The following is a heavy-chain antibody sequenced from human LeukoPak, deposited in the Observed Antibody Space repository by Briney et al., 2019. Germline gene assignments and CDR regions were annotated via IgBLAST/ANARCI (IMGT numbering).Heavy chain of an antibody. V-gene: IGHV3-30*04. CDR1: GFTFSDYA. CDR3: EKDYIGDRDSSSYYMDV. Sequence: GRSLRLSCAASGFTFSDYAIHWVRQAPGKGLEWVAVISFDGSNKYIACCVKGPFNIFRDNSRHTVYLEMKILRVDDTAVYYCEKDYIGDRDSSSYYMDVWGKGTTVSVSS. D-gene: IGHD3-16*01. CDR2: ISFDGSNK. J-gene: IGHJ6*03.